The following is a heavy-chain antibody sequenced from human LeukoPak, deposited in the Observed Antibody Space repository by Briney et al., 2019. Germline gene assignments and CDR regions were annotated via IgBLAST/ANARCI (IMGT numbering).Heavy chain of an antibody. CDR2: TSSSDAGT. V-gene: IGHV3-23*01. J-gene: IGHJ4*02. Sequence: GGSLRLSCAASGFTLSIYAMSWVRQAPGKGLEWVSATSSSDAGTYYADSVRGRFTISRDNSKNTLYLQMNSLRAEDAAVYYCAKAPVTSCRGAYCYPFDYWGQGTLVTVSS. CDR1: GFTLSIYA. CDR3: AKAPVTSCRGAYCYPFDY. D-gene: IGHD2-21*01.